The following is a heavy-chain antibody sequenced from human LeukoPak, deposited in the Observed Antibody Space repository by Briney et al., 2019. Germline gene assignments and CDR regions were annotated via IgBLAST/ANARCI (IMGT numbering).Heavy chain of an antibody. Sequence: GASVKVSFKASGYTFTSYGISWVRQAPGQGLEWMGWISAYNGNTSYAQKLQGRVTMTTDTSTSTAYMELRSLRSDDTAVYYCARDLSTIFGVVIYFDYWGQGTLVTVSS. CDR3: ARDLSTIFGVVIYFDY. CDR2: ISAYNGNT. D-gene: IGHD3-3*01. CDR1: GYTFTSYG. V-gene: IGHV1-18*01. J-gene: IGHJ4*02.